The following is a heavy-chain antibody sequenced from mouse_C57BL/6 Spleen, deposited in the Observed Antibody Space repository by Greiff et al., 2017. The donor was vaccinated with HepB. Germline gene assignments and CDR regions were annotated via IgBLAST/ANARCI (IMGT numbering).Heavy chain of an antibody. CDR3: AREVDYDYDDGFAY. V-gene: IGHV1-64*01. CDR1: GYTFTSYW. J-gene: IGHJ3*01. D-gene: IGHD2-4*01. Sequence: VQLQQSGAELVKPGASVKLSCKASGYTFTSYWMHWVKQRPGQGLEWIGMIHPNSGSTNYNEKFKSKATLTVDKSSSTAYLQLSSLTSEDSAVYYCAREVDYDYDDGFAYWGQGTLVTVSA. CDR2: IHPNSGST.